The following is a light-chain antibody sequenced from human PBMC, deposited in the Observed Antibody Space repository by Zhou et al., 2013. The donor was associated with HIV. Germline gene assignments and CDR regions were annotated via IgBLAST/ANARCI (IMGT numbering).Light chain of an antibody. J-gene: IGKJ4*01. CDR2: GAA. Sequence: DIQLTQSPSYLSASVGDRVTITCRASDDIKTSLNWYRQRPGGAPELLMFGAATLQSGVPSKFSGRGSGTDFTLTISNLQPEDFATYYCQQLNSYPFTFGGGTKVEIK. CDR1: DDIKTS. V-gene: IGKV1-9*01. CDR3: QQLNSYPFT.